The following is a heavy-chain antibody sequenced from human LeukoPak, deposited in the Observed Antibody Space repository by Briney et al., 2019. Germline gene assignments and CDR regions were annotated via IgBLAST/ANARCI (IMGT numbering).Heavy chain of an antibody. CDR2: MNPNSGNT. Sequence: ASVNVSCKPSGYTFPPCDNNLVRQATGQRLEWMGWMNPNSGNTGYGKSFQGRITMTRDISIGTAYMELSNLTSEDTAIYYCTRGSSGRRDNWGQGTLVTVSA. J-gene: IGHJ4*02. CDR3: TRGSSGRRDN. CDR1: GYTFPPCD. D-gene: IGHD6-19*01. V-gene: IGHV1-8*01.